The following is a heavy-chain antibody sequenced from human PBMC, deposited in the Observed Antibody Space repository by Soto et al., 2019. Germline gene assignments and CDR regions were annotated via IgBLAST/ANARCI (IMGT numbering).Heavy chain of an antibody. D-gene: IGHD1-26*01. CDR1: GFTFSSYA. J-gene: IGHJ4*02. Sequence: SLRLSCAASGFTFSSYAMHWVRQAPGKGLEWVAVISYDGSNKYYADSVKGRFTISRDNSKNTLYLQMNSLRAEDTAVYYCARQPIVGATGFDYWGQGTLVTVSS. CDR3: ARQPIVGATGFDY. CDR2: ISYDGSNK. V-gene: IGHV3-30-3*01.